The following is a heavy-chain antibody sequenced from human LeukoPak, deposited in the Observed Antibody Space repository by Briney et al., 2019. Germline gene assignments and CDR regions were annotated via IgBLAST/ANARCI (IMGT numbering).Heavy chain of an antibody. Sequence: GGSLRLSCEASDFTFSDHWMTWVRQVPGKGLEWVADIKKDGSEKNEGDSVRGRFTISRDNAKTSLYLQMNSLRAEDTAVYYCAKEEYSSSNDYWGQGTLVTVSS. CDR2: IKKDGSEK. CDR3: AKEEYSSSNDY. J-gene: IGHJ4*02. V-gene: IGHV3-7*03. D-gene: IGHD6-6*01. CDR1: DFTFSDHW.